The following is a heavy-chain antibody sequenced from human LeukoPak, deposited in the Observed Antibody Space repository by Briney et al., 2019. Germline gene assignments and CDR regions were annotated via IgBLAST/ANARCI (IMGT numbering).Heavy chain of an antibody. CDR1: GFTVSSNY. V-gene: IGHV3-66*01. D-gene: IGHD3-22*01. CDR3: ARVMGKWLLVDY. CDR2: IYSGGTT. J-gene: IGHJ4*02. Sequence: GGSLRLSCAASGFTVSSNYMSWVRQAPGKGLEWVSVIYSGGTTYYADSVKGRFTISKGNSKNTLYLQMNSLRAEDTAVYYCARVMGKWLLVDYWGQGTLVTVSS.